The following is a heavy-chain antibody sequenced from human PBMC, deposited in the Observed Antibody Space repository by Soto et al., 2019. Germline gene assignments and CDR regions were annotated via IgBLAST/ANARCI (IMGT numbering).Heavy chain of an antibody. V-gene: IGHV3-21*01. Sequence: GGSLRLSCAASGFTFSSYSMNWVRQAPGKGLEWVSSISSSSSYIYYADSVKGRFTISRDNAKNSLYLQMNSLRAEDTAVYYCARGPGRFGDEGYMDVWGQGTTVTVSS. CDR1: GFTFSSYS. D-gene: IGHD3-10*01. J-gene: IGHJ6*02. CDR3: ARGPGRFGDEGYMDV. CDR2: ISSSSSYI.